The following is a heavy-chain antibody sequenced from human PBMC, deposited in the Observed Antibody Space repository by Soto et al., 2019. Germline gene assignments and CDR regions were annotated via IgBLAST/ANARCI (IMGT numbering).Heavy chain of an antibody. J-gene: IGHJ5*02. CDR1: GFTFSNYN. CDR2: ISGTGVYI. Sequence: GSLRLSCVASGFTFSNYNMNWVRQAPGKGLEWVSHISGTGVYIHYADAVKGRFTISRDNAKSSVYLQMNSLRAEDTAVYYCAREGALKPFSSWGQGALVTVSS. V-gene: IGHV3-21*01. CDR3: AREGALKPFSS.